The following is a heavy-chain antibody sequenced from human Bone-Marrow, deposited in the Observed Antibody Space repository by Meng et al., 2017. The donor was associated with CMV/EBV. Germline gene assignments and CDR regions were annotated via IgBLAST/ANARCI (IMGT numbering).Heavy chain of an antibody. J-gene: IGHJ4*02. D-gene: IGHD3-9*01. Sequence: ASVKVSCKASGYTFTSYDINWVRQATGQGLEWMGWMNPNSGNTGYAQKFQGRVTMTRNTSISTAYRELSSLRSEDTAVYYCARVARRFTIFYPYWGQGTLVTVSS. CDR2: MNPNSGNT. CDR1: GYTFTSYD. CDR3: ARVARRFTIFYPY. V-gene: IGHV1-8*01.